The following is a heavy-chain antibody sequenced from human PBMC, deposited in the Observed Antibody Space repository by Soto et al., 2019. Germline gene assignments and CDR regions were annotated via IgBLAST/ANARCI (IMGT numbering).Heavy chain of an antibody. J-gene: IGHJ6*02. CDR3: ARYDSSGYYWPYYYYGMDV. CDR2: ISSSSSYI. Sequence: GGSLRLSCAASGFTFSSYSMNWVRQAPGKGLEWVSSISSSSSYIYYADSVKGRFTISRDNAKNSLYLQMNSLRAEDTAVYYCARYDSSGYYWPYYYYGMDVWGQGTTVTVSS. D-gene: IGHD3-22*01. V-gene: IGHV3-21*01. CDR1: GFTFSSYS.